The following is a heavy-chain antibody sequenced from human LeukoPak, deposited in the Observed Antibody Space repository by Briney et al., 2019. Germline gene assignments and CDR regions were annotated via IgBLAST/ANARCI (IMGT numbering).Heavy chain of an antibody. D-gene: IGHD3-22*01. CDR2: IYHSGGT. J-gene: IGHJ4*02. V-gene: IGHV4-59*08. CDR1: GGSINRNY. CDR3: ASGGYYDSSAYFTKADGDY. Sequence: SETLSLTCTVSGGSINRNYWSWIRQPPGRGLEWIGYIYHSGGTNYNPSLKSRVTISLDTSKNQFSLKLSSVTAADTAVYYCASGGYYDSSAYFTKADGDYWGQGILVTVSS.